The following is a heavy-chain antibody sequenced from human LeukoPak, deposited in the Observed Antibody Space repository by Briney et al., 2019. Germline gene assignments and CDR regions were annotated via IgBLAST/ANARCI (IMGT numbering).Heavy chain of an antibody. CDR3: ARDPFYSNYNPLGY. D-gene: IGHD4-11*01. CDR2: IYTSGGT. J-gene: IGHJ4*02. V-gene: IGHV4-4*07. CDR1: GDSISNYY. Sequence: KPSETLSLTCTVSGDSISNYYWSWIRQPAGKGLEWIGRIYTSGGTNYNPSLKSRVTMSVDTSKNQLSLKLTSVTAADTAVYYCARDPFYSNYNPLGYWGQGTLVTVSS.